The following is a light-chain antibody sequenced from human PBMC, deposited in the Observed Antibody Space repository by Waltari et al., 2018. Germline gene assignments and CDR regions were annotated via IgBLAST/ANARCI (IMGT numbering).Light chain of an antibody. CDR3: QTGGHGTWV. CDR2: VNSDGSH. J-gene: IGLJ3*02. CDR1: SGHSSNV. V-gene: IGLV4-69*01. Sequence: QLVLTQSPSASASLGASVKLTCTLSSGHSSNVIAWLQQQPEKGPRDLMKVNSDGSHSKGDEIPDRVSGSSSGAGRYLTLSSLQSEDEADYYCQTGGHGTWVFGGGTKLTVL.